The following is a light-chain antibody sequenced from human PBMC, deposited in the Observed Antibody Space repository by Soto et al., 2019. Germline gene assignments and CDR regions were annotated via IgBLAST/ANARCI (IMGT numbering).Light chain of an antibody. J-gene: IGKJ5*01. V-gene: IGKV1-39*01. CDR1: QRITSS. Sequence: DIQMTQSPSSLSASVGDRVTITCRASQRITSSVNWYQQKPGKAPKLLIYAASNLQSGVPSRFSGSGSGTDFTLTISSLQPEDFATYYCPQSYSSPITFGQGTQLEIK. CDR3: PQSYSSPIT. CDR2: AAS.